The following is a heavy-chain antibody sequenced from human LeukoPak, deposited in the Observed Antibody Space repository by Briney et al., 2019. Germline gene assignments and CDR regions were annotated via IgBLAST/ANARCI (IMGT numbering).Heavy chain of an antibody. V-gene: IGHV4-39*07. J-gene: IGHJ5*02. CDR1: GVSISSSNSY. CDR2: INHSGST. CDR3: ARRPPYPSRLNWFDP. Sequence: SETLSLTCTVSGVSISSSNSYWGWIRQPPGKGLEWIGEINHSGSTNYNPSLKSRVTISVDTSKNQFSLKLSSVTAADTAVYYCARRPPYPSRLNWFDPWGQGTLVTVSS.